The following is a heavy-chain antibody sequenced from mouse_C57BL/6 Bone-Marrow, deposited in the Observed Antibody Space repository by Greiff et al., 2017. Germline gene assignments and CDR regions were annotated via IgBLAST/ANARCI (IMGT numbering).Heavy chain of an antibody. V-gene: IGHV5-4*01. Sequence: DVKLVESGGGLVKPGGSLKLSCAASGFTFSSYAMSWVRQTPEKRLEWVATISDGGSYTYYPDNVKGRFTISRDNAKNNLYLQMSHLKSEDTAMYYCARDRGYYGSSSFAYWGQGTLVTVSA. CDR3: ARDRGYYGSSSFAY. J-gene: IGHJ3*01. D-gene: IGHD1-1*01. CDR2: ISDGGSYT. CDR1: GFTFSSYA.